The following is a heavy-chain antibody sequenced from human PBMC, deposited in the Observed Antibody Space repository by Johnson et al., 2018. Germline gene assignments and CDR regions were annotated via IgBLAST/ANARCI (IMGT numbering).Heavy chain of an antibody. J-gene: IGHJ6*02. CDR2: IWYDGRNK. CDR3: ARDKERGYDVWSGYYPGSPVLYGMDV. D-gene: IGHD3-3*01. V-gene: IGHV3-33*01. Sequence: QVQLVQSGGGVVQPGRSLRLSCAASGFTFSSYGMHWVRQAPGKGLEWVAVIWYDGRNKYYADSVTGRFTISRDNSKNPLYLQMNSLRAEDTAVYYCARDKERGYDVWSGYYPGSPVLYGMDVGGQGTTVTVSS. CDR1: GFTFSSYG.